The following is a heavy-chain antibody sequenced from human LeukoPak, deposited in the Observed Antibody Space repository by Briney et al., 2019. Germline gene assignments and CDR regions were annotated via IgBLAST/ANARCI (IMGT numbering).Heavy chain of an antibody. CDR3: ARIGGAYGSGSYYLHFDY. D-gene: IGHD3-10*01. CDR1: GFTFSDYY. J-gene: IGHJ4*02. CDR2: ISSSSYT. V-gene: IGHV3-11*03. Sequence: GGSLGLSCAASGFTFSDYYMSWIRQAPGKGLEWVSYISSSSYTNYADSVKGRFTISRDNAKNSLYLQMNSLRAEDTAVYYCARIGGAYGSGSYYLHFDYWGQGTLVTVSS.